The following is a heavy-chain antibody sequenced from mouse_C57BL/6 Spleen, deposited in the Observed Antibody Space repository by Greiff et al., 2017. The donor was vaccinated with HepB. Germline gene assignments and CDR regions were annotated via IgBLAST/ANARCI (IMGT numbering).Heavy chain of an antibody. CDR1: GYAFTNYL. CDR2: INPGSGGT. Sequence: QVQLQQSGAELVRPGTSVKVSCKASGYAFTNYLIEWVKQRPGQGLEWIGVINPGSGGTNYNEKFKGKATLTADKSSSTAYMQLSSLTSEDSAVYFCARSTAGTGNYWGQGTTLTVSS. J-gene: IGHJ2*01. CDR3: ARSTAGTGNY. V-gene: IGHV1-54*01. D-gene: IGHD1-2*01.